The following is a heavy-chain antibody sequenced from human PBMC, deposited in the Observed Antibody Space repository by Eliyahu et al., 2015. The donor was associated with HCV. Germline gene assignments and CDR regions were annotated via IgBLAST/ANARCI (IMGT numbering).Heavy chain of an antibody. J-gene: IGHJ4*02. CDR3: ARDRPYGSYDY. V-gene: IGHV3-7*01. D-gene: IGHD3-10*01. CDR1: GFTFTDYW. CDR2: IKEDGSAK. Sequence: EVQLVESGGGLVQPGGSLRLSCAASGFTFTDYWMSWVRQAPGKSLEWVANIKEDGSAKTYLDSVEGRFTISRDNGKNLVYLQMISLRAEDTAIYYCARDRPYGSYDYWGQGTLVTVSS.